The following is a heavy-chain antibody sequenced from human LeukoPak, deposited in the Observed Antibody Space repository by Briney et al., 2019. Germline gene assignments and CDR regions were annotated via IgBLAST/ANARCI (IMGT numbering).Heavy chain of an antibody. J-gene: IGHJ4*02. CDR2: INHSGST. CDR3: ARGRSSRNRPRLDY. CDR1: GGSFSGYY. Sequence: SETLSLTCAVYGGSFSGYYWGWIRQPPGKGLEWIGEINHSGSTNYNPSLKSRVTISVDTSKNQFSLKLSSVIAADTAVYYCARGRSSRNRPRLDYWGQGTLVTVSS. D-gene: IGHD1-14*01. V-gene: IGHV4-34*01.